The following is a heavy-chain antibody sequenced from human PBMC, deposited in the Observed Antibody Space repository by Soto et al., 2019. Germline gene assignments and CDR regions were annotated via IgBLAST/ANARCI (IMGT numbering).Heavy chain of an antibody. D-gene: IGHD2-15*01. Sequence: LSLTCTVSGGSISSGGYYWTWIRQPPGKGLEWIGYIYDSGTTYYNPSLKSRLTISVDTSKNQFSLKLSSVTAADTAVYYCAREDNGGSCYFDYWGQGTLVTVSS. CDR2: IYDSGTT. V-gene: IGHV4-30-4*01. CDR3: AREDNGGSCYFDY. J-gene: IGHJ4*02. CDR1: GGSISSGGYY.